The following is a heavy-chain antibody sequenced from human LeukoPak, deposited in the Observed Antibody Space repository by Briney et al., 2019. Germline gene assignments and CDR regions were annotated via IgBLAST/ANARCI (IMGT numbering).Heavy chain of an antibody. CDR1: GDSISSGGYY. CDR2: IYHSGST. Sequence: SETLSLTCTVSGDSISSGGYYWSWIRQPPGKGLEWIGYIYHSGSTYYNPSLKSRVTISVDRSKNQCSLKLSSVTAADTAVYYCAREHKYSSGYYYAYWGQGTLVTVSS. D-gene: IGHD3-22*01. J-gene: IGHJ4*02. CDR3: AREHKYSSGYYYAY. V-gene: IGHV4-30-2*01.